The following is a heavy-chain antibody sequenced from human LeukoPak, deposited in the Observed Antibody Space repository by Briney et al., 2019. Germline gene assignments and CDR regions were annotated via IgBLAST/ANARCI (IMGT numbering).Heavy chain of an antibody. J-gene: IGHJ4*02. CDR1: GFTFDAYW. CDR3: ARGRLSSSGWLTAY. Sequence: GGSLRLSCAASGFTFDAYWMHWVRQAPGKGLMWVSRISSNGGTITYADSVKGRFTISRDNAKTTLFLQMNGLRAEDTAVYCCARGRLSSSGWLTAYWGQGTLVSVSS. D-gene: IGHD6-25*01. V-gene: IGHV3-74*01. CDR2: ISSNGGTI.